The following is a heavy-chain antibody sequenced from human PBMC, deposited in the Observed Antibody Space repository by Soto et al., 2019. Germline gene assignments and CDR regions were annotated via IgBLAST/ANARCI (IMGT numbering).Heavy chain of an antibody. V-gene: IGHV3-23*01. CDR1: GFTFSSYA. D-gene: IGHD6-19*01. CDR2: ISGSVGGT. J-gene: IGHJ4*02. Sequence: EVQLLESGGDLVQPGGSLRLSCAASGFTFSSYAMSWVRQAPGKGLEGVSGISGSVGGTYYVDSVRGRFTISRDNSKNTLYLQMNSLRAEDTALYYCAKVGANIAVTAPFDYWGQGTQVIVSS. CDR3: AKVGANIAVTAPFDY.